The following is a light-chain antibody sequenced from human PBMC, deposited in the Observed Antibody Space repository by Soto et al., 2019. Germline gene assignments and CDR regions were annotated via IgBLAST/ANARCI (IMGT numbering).Light chain of an antibody. J-gene: IGKJ4*01. Sequence: EIVLTQSPGTLSLSPGEGDTLSCRASQSVSSNSLAWYQQKPGQAPRLLIYGASTRATGIPDRFSGSGSGTDFTLTINRLEPEDFAVYYCQQYCSSPLTFGGGTKGDIK. CDR1: QSVSSNS. CDR3: QQYCSSPLT. V-gene: IGKV3-20*01. CDR2: GAS.